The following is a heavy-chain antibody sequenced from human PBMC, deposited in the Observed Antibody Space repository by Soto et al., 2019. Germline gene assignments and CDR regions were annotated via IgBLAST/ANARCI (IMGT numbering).Heavy chain of an antibody. D-gene: IGHD5-18*01. Sequence: PGGSLRLSCAASGFTFSSYGMHWVRQAPCKGLEWVAVIWYDGSNKYYADSVKGRFTISRDNSKNTLYLQMNSLRAEDTAVYYCARGGYSYGYPNPYYYYGMDVWGQGTTVTVSS. CDR2: IWYDGSNK. CDR1: GFTFSSYG. J-gene: IGHJ6*02. CDR3: ARGGYSYGYPNPYYYYGMDV. V-gene: IGHV3-33*01.